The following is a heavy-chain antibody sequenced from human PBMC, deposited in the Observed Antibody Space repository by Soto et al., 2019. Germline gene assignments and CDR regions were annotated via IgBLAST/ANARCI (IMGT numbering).Heavy chain of an antibody. CDR3: ARSPTPYGDYVDY. Sequence: SETLSLTCTVSGGSISSGGYYWSWIRQHPGKGLEWIGYIYYSGSTYYNPSLKSRVTISVDTSKNQFSLKLSSVTAADTAVYYCARSPTPYGDYVDYWGQGTRVTVSS. CDR1: GGSISSGGYY. D-gene: IGHD4-17*01. CDR2: IYYSGST. V-gene: IGHV4-31*03. J-gene: IGHJ4*02.